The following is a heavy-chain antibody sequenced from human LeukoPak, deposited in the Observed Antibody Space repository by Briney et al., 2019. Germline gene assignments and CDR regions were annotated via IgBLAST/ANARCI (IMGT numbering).Heavy chain of an antibody. Sequence: SETLSLTCTVSGGYISSYYWSWIRQPAGKGLECIGRIYTSGSITYNPSLKSRVSMSVDTSKNQFSLKLSSVTAADTAVYYCARDSGTTGEVKFDPWGQGTLVTVSS. V-gene: IGHV4-4*07. CDR2: IYTSGSI. CDR1: GGYISSYY. CDR3: ARDSGTTGEVKFDP. D-gene: IGHD3-10*01. J-gene: IGHJ5*02.